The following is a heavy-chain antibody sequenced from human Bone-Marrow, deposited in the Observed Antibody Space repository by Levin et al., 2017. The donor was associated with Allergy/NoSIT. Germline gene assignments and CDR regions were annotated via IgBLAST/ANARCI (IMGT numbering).Heavy chain of an antibody. CDR2: IYYTGRT. CDR3: AKLLITGAAEMKGRPDY. D-gene: IGHD2-15*01. CDR1: GGSISSSTYY. J-gene: IGHJ4*02. Sequence: SETLSLTCTVSGGSISSSTYYWGWIRQPPGKRLEWIGNIYYTGRTYYNPSLKSRATLSVDTSKNQFSLRLNSVTATDTAVYSCAKLLITGAAEMKGRPDYWGRGTRVTVSS. V-gene: IGHV4-39*01.